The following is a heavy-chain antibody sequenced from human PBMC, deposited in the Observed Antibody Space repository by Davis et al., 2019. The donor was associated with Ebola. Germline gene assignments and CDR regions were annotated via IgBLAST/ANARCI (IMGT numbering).Heavy chain of an antibody. J-gene: IGHJ4*02. CDR1: GGSFSGYY. CDR2: INHSGST. D-gene: IGHD5-12*01. CDR3: ARGRWLRFVDY. Sequence: SETLSLTCAVYGGSFSGYYWSWIRQPPGKGLEWLGEINHSGSTNYNPSLKSRVTISVDTSKNQFSLKLSSVTAADTAVYYCARGRWLRFVDYWGQGTLVTVSS. V-gene: IGHV4-34*01.